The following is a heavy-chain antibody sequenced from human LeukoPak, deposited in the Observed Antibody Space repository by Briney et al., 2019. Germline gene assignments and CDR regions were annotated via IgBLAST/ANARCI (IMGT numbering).Heavy chain of an antibody. Sequence: GGSLRLSCAASGFTFSGYSMNWVRQAPGKGLEWVSYISSSSSTIYYADSVKGRFTISRDNAKNSLYLQMNSLRAEDTAVYYCARDEAVGVYYYYMDVWGKGTTVTVS. CDR2: ISSSSSTI. V-gene: IGHV3-48*01. D-gene: IGHD3-22*01. CDR1: GFTFSGYS. J-gene: IGHJ6*03. CDR3: ARDEAVGVYYYYMDV.